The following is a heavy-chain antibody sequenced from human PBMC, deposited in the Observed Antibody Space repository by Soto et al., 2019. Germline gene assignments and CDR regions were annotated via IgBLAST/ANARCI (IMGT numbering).Heavy chain of an antibody. CDR2: ISSSSSYI. CDR3: AREGDYGDYYYFDY. J-gene: IGHJ4*02. D-gene: IGHD4-17*01. CDR1: GFTFSSYS. Sequence: EVQLVESGGGLVKPGGSLRLSCAASGFTFSSYSMNWVRQAPGKGLEWVSSISSSSSYIYYADSVKGRFTISRDNAKNSLYLQMNSLRAEDTAVYYCAREGDYGDYYYFDYWGQGTLVTVSS. V-gene: IGHV3-21*01.